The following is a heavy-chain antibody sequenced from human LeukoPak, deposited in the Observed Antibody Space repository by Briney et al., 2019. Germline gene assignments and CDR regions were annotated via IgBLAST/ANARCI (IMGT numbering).Heavy chain of an antibody. CDR3: ARDLPYSNRWESIDY. J-gene: IGHJ4*02. CDR2: ISTYNGNT. CDR1: GYTFTSYG. V-gene: IGHV1-18*01. Sequence: ASVKVSFKASGYTFTSYGIIWVRQAPGQGLEWMGWISTYNGNTNYAQKIQGRVTMTTDTSTSTAYMELRSLRSDDTAVYYCARDLPYSNRWESIDYWGQGTLVTVSS. D-gene: IGHD6-13*01.